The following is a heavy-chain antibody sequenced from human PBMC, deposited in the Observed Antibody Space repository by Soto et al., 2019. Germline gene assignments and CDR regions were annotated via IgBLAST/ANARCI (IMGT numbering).Heavy chain of an antibody. Sequence: QVQLQESGPGLVKPSQTLSLTCSVSGGPIITGGYYWNWIRQHPGKGLEWIGNIYHNGSTYYHPSLKRWNNISVDTSKNQFSLRLGSGTAADTAEYYCAKSLGGGYQPLRWFGPWGQGTLVTVSS. CDR1: GGPIITGGYY. V-gene: IGHV4-31*03. CDR3: AKSLGGGYQPLRWFGP. D-gene: IGHD2-2*01. J-gene: IGHJ5*02. CDR2: IYHNGST.